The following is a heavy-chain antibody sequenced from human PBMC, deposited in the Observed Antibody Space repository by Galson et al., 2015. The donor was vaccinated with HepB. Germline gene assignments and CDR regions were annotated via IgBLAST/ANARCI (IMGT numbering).Heavy chain of an antibody. J-gene: IGHJ4*02. CDR2: ISAYNGDT. Sequence: SVKVSCKASGYTFTSYGISWVRQAPGQGLEWMGWISAYNGDTNYAQKLQGRVTMTTDTSTSTAYMELRSLRSDDTAVYYCARGMSSGWYFSWVPHSEAFDYWGQGTLVTVSS. CDR3: ARGMSSGWYFSWVPHSEAFDY. CDR1: GYTFTSYG. D-gene: IGHD6-19*01. V-gene: IGHV1-18*04.